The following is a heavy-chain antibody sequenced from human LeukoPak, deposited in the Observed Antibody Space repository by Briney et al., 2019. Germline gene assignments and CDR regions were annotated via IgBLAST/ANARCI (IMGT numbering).Heavy chain of an antibody. CDR1: GGSISSYY. J-gene: IGHJ6*02. Sequence: LETLSLTCTVSGGSISSYYWSWIRQPPGKGLEWIGYIYYSGSTNYNPSLKSRVTISVDTSKNQFSLKLSSVTAADTAVYYCARALPGSQMDVWGQGTTVTVSS. V-gene: IGHV4-59*01. CDR2: IYYSGST. CDR3: ARALPGSQMDV. D-gene: IGHD3-10*01.